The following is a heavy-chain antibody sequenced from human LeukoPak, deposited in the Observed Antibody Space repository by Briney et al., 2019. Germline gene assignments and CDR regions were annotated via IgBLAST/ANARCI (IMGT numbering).Heavy chain of an antibody. J-gene: IGHJ3*02. CDR3: ARDHPEIAAAGTCDAFDI. V-gene: IGHV4-30-4*08. D-gene: IGHD6-13*01. Sequence: SETLSLTCTVSGGSISSGDYYWSWIRQPPGKGLEWIGYIYYSGSTYYNPSLKSRVTISVDTSKNQFSLKLSSVTAADTAVYYCARDHPEIAAAGTCDAFDIWGQGTMVTVSS. CDR2: IYYSGST. CDR1: GGSISSGDYY.